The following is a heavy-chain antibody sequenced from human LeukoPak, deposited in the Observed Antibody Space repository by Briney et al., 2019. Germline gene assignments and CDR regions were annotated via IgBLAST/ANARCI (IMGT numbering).Heavy chain of an antibody. CDR1: GGSISSSSYY. CDR2: IYYSGST. CDR3: ARIGYSSGWYVDY. J-gene: IGHJ4*02. D-gene: IGHD6-19*01. V-gene: IGHV4-39*01. Sequence: PSETLSLTCTVSGGSISSSSYYWGWIRQPPGKGLEWIGSIYYSGSTYYNPSLKSRVTMSVDTSKNQFSLKLSSVTAADTAVYYCARIGYSSGWYVDYWGQGTLVTVSS.